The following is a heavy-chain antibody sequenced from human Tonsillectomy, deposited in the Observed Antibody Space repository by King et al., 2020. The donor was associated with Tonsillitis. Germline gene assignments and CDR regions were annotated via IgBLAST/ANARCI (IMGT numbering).Heavy chain of an antibody. V-gene: IGHV3-74*01. J-gene: IGHJ4*02. CDR3: ARALGPDY. CDR1: GVTFSSYR. Sequence: VQLVESGGGLVQPGGSLRLSCGASGVTFSSYRMHWVRQAPGKGLVWVSRMNSDGSSTNYVDSVKGRFTISRDNAKNTRYLQMNSLRAEDTAVYYCARALGPDYWGQGTLVTVSS. CDR2: MNSDGSST.